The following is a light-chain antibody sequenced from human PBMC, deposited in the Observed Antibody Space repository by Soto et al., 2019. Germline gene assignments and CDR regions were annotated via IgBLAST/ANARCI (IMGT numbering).Light chain of an antibody. CDR2: AAS. CDR1: QSISSY. Sequence: DIQMTHSPSSLSASVGDRVTITCRASQSISSYLNWYQQKPGKAPKLLIYAASSLQSGVPSRFSGSGSGTDFTLTISSLQLEDFATYYCQQSYSTPPTFGQGTRLEIK. CDR3: QQSYSTPPT. V-gene: IGKV1-39*01. J-gene: IGKJ5*01.